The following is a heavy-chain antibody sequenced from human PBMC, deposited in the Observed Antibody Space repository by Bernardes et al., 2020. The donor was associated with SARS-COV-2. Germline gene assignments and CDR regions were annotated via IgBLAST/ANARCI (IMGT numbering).Heavy chain of an antibody. CDR1: GFTFGDYA. J-gene: IGHJ4*02. V-gene: IGHV3-49*04. CDR3: SREGWEKLDY. CDR2: IRRKAYGETT. D-gene: IGHD1-26*01. Sequence: GGSLRLSRTTSGFTFGDYAMTWVRQAPGKGLEWVGFIRRKAYGETTEYAASVKGRFTISRDDSKGIAYLQMNSLKTEDTGVYYCSREGWEKLDYWGQGTLVTVAS.